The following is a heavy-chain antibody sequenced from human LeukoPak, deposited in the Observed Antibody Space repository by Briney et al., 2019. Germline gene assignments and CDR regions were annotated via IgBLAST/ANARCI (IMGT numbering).Heavy chain of an antibody. CDR1: GGSISSYY. V-gene: IGHV4-34*01. CDR2: INHSGST. Sequence: SETLSLTCTVSGGSISSYYWSWIRQPPGKGLEWIGEINHSGSTNYNPSLKSRVTISVDTSKNQFSLKLSSVTAADTAVYYCARTTIFGVVPSFDYWGQGTLVTVSS. J-gene: IGHJ4*02. D-gene: IGHD3-3*01. CDR3: ARTTIFGVVPSFDY.